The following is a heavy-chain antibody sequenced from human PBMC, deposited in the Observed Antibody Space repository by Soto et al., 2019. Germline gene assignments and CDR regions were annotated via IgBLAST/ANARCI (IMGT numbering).Heavy chain of an antibody. Sequence: GGSLRLSCAASGFTFRSYNMNWVRQAPGKGLEWVSYISSSSSTIYYADSVKGRFTISRDNAKNSLYLQMNSLRAEDTAVYYCASSSWSGYDYYGVWGQGTLVTVSS. V-gene: IGHV3-48*01. CDR3: ASSSWSGYDYYGV. CDR2: ISSSSSTI. CDR1: GFTFRSYN. D-gene: IGHD5-12*01. J-gene: IGHJ4*02.